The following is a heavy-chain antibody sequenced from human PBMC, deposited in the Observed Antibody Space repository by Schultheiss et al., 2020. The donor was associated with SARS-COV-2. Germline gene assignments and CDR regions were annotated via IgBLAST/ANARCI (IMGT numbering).Heavy chain of an antibody. J-gene: IGHJ6*02. Sequence: GGSLRLSCSGSGFTFSRYAMHWVRQAPGKGLEWVGRIKSKTDGGTTDYAAPVKGRFTISRDDSKNTLYLQMNSLKTEDTAVYYCTTDLESVVVIPYYYYGMDVWGQGTTVTVSS. CDR3: TTDLESVVVIPYYYYGMDV. CDR1: GFTFSRYA. V-gene: IGHV3-15*01. CDR2: IKSKTDGGTT. D-gene: IGHD2-21*01.